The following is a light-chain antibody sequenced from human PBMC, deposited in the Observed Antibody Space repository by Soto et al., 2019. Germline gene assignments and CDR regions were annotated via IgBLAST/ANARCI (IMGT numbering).Light chain of an antibody. V-gene: IGKV1-5*03. Sequence: DIQMTQSPCTLSASVGDRVTITCRASQSISNWLAWYQQKPGKASKLLIYRASALESGVPSRFSGSASETEFTLTISSLQPDDFATYYRQQYSTYSHTFGQGTKLEI. CDR1: QSISNW. CDR3: QQYSTYSHT. CDR2: RAS. J-gene: IGKJ2*01.